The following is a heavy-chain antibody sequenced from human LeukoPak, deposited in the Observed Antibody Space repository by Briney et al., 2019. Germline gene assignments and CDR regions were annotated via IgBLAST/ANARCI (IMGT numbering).Heavy chain of an antibody. CDR1: GGSFSDYY. Sequence: SETLSLTCAVYGGSFSDYYWSWIRQPPGKGLEWIGYISHSGTTNYNTSLKSRVITSVDATKNQFSLKLSSVTAADTAVYYCARQAGFGLEFDPWGQGTLVTVSS. V-gene: IGHV4-59*08. J-gene: IGHJ5*02. CDR3: ARQAGFGLEFDP. D-gene: IGHD3-10*01. CDR2: ISHSGTT.